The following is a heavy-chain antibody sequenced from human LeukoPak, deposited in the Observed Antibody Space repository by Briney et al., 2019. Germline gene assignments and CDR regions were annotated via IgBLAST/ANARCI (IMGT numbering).Heavy chain of an antibody. Sequence: GGSLRLSCAASGFTFSSYGMHWVRQAPGKGLEWVAFIQADESRYYADSVKGRFTISRDRSTNTLYLQMNSLRPEDTAEYYCARGTDYCFDYWGQGTVVTVSS. V-gene: IGHV3-30*02. D-gene: IGHD3/OR15-3a*01. J-gene: IGHJ4*02. CDR3: ARGTDYCFDY. CDR2: IQADESR. CDR1: GFTFSSYG.